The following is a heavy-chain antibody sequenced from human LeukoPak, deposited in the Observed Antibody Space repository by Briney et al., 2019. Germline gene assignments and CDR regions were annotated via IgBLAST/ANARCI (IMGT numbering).Heavy chain of an antibody. Sequence: GGSLRLSCAASGFTFSSYAMSWVRQAPGKGLEWVSAISGSGGRTDYADSVKGRFTISRDNSKNSLYLQMISLRAEDAALYYCAKPATYYDILTGYDYWGQGTLVTVSS. D-gene: IGHD3-9*01. CDR3: AKPATYYDILTGYDY. CDR2: ISGSGGRT. CDR1: GFTFSSYA. V-gene: IGHV3-23*01. J-gene: IGHJ4*02.